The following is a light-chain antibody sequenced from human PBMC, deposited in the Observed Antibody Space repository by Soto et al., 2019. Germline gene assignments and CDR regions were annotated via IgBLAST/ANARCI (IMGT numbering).Light chain of an antibody. J-gene: IGKJ1*01. CDR1: QSLAFRDGNIY. CDR3: VEAALLPHA. CDR2: KTS. V-gene: IGKV2-24*01. Sequence: DIVLTQTPLSLVVTLGQPASISCKSSQSLAFRDGNIYLNWLQQRPGQPPRLLIYKTSNRFSGVPDRFRGSGAGAEFTLKISKVEAEDVGVYYCVEAALLPHAFGQGTKVEIK.